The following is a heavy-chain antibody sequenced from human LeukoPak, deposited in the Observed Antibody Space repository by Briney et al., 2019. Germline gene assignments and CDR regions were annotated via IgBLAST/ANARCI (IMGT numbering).Heavy chain of an antibody. V-gene: IGHV4-61*01. D-gene: IGHD6-13*01. Sequence: PSETLSLTCTVPGDPISGYRNYKWCWIRQPPGKGLEWIGYIYYHGSTNYNPSLKSRVTFSVDTSKNQFSLKLTSVTAADTAVYYCAREYSAFAYWGQGTLVTVSS. CDR1: GDPISGYRNYK. J-gene: IGHJ4*02. CDR2: IYYHGST. CDR3: AREYSAFAY.